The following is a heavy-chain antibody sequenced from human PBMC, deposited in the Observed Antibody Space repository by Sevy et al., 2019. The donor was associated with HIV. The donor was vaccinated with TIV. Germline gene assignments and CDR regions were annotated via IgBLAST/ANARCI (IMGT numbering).Heavy chain of an antibody. CDR3: ARGDYFGSGISNYYYYGMDV. D-gene: IGHD3-10*01. CDR1: GDSVSSNSAA. Sequence: SQTLSLTCAISGDSVSSNSAAWNWIRQSPSRGLEWLGRTYYRSKWYNDYAVSVKSRTTINPDTSKNQFSLQLNSVTPEDTAVYYCARGDYFGSGISNYYYYGMDVWGQGTTVTVSS. J-gene: IGHJ6*02. V-gene: IGHV6-1*01. CDR2: TYYRSKWYN.